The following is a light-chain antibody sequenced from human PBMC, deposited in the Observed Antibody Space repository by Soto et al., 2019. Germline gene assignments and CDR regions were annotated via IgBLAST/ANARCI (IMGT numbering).Light chain of an antibody. CDR1: SSNIGNNN. J-gene: IGLJ2*01. CDR3: AAWDESRGAVV. CDR2: HNT. V-gene: IGLV1-47*02. Sequence: QSVLTQPPSASATPGQRVTISCSGSSSNIGNNNAYWYQHVPGTAPNLIIHHNTLRPSWVPPRFSASKSGTSASLAISWLQSDDEYDYYCAAWDESRGAVVFGGGTKLTVL.